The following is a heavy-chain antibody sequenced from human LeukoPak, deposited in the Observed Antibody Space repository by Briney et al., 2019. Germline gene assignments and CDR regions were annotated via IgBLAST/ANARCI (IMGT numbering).Heavy chain of an antibody. D-gene: IGHD6-13*01. CDR1: GFTFSDYY. CDR2: ISGSGSTI. V-gene: IGHV3-11*01. CDR3: ARGDGAAAVLFDY. J-gene: IGHJ4*02. Sequence: KAGGSLRLSRAASGFTFSDYYMSWIRQAPGKGLEWVSYISGSGSTIYYADSVKGRFTISRDNAENSLYLQMNSLRAEDTAVYYCARGDGAAAVLFDYWGQGTLVTVSS.